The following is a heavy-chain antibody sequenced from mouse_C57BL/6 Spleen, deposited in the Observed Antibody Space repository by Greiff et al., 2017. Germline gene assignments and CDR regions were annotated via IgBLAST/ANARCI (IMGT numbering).Heavy chain of an antibody. CDR1: GYTFTSYW. J-gene: IGHJ1*03. V-gene: IGHV1-5*01. CDR2: IYPGNSDT. CDR3: TRSPYYYGSSYVWYFDV. Sequence: VQLQQSGTVLARPGASVKMSCKTSGYTFTSYWMHWVKQRPGQGLEWIGAIYPGNSDTSYNQKFKGKAKLTAVTSASTAYMELSSLTNEDSAVXYCTRSPYYYGSSYVWYFDVWGTGTTVTVSS. D-gene: IGHD1-1*01.